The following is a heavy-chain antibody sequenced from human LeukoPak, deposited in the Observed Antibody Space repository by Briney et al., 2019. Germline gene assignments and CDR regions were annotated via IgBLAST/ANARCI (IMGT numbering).Heavy chain of an antibody. J-gene: IGHJ6*03. CDR3: ANTLTGTMVGYYYYYMDV. V-gene: IGHV3-30*18. CDR2: ISYDGSNK. CDR1: GFTFSSYG. Sequence: GGSLRLSCAASGFTFSSYGMHWVRQAPGKGLEWVAVISYDGSNKYYADSVKGRFTISRDNSKNTLYLQMNSLRAEDTAVYYCANTLTGTMVGYYYYYMDVWGKGTTVTVSS. D-gene: IGHD1-7*01.